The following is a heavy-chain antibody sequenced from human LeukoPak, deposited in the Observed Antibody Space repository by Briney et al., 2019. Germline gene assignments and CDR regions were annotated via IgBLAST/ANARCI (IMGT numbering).Heavy chain of an antibody. CDR3: ARDDGSSGYYYALDY. CDR2: IWYDGSNK. CDR1: GFTFSSYG. J-gene: IGHJ4*02. Sequence: GGSLRLSCEASGFTFSSYGMHWVRQAPGKGLEWVAIIWYDGSNKYYADSVKGRFTISKDNSKNTLYLQMNSLRAEDTAVYYCARDDGSSGYYYALDYWGQGTLVTVSS. D-gene: IGHD3-22*01. V-gene: IGHV3-33*01.